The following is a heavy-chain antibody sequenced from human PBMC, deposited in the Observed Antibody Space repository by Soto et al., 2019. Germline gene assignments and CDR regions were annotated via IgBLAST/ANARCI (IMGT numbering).Heavy chain of an antibody. CDR3: AANEGYCSGGSCYSNYYYYYMDV. CDR2: IYYSGST. Sequence: QLQLQESGPGLVKPSETLSLTCTVSGGSISSSSYYWGWIRQPPGKGLEWIGSIYYSGSTYYNPSLKSRVTLSVDTSKNQFSLKLSSVTAADTAVYYCAANEGYCSGGSCYSNYYYYYMDVWGKGTTVTVSS. J-gene: IGHJ6*03. D-gene: IGHD2-15*01. CDR1: GGSISSSSYY. V-gene: IGHV4-39*01.